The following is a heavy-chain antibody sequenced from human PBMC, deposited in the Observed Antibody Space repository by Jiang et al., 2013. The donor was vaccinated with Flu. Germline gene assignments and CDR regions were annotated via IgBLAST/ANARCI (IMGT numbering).Heavy chain of an antibody. J-gene: IGHJ4*02. V-gene: IGHV1-69*01. Sequence: SGAEVKKPGSSVKVSCKASGGTFSSYVINWVRQAPGQGLEWMGGIFPIFGTRDYAQNFQGRVTITADESMTTAYMELSGLRSEDTAVYYCARDKGYCSDHNCRFDQWGQGTLVTVSS. D-gene: IGHD2-15*01. CDR1: GGTFSSYV. CDR2: IFPIFGTR. CDR3: ARDKGYCSDHNCRFDQ.